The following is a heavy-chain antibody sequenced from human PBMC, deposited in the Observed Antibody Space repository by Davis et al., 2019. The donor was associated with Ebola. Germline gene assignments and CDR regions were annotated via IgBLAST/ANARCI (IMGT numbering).Heavy chain of an antibody. Sequence: MPSETLSLTCTVSGGSISSSSYYWGWIRQPPGKGLEWIGSIYYSGSTYYNPSLKSRVIISVDTSKNQFSLKLSSVTAADTAVYYCARRGGYGSGKGFDYWGQGTLVTVSS. CDR1: GGSISSSSYY. V-gene: IGHV4-39*01. CDR2: IYYSGST. J-gene: IGHJ4*02. CDR3: ARRGGYGSGKGFDY. D-gene: IGHD3-10*01.